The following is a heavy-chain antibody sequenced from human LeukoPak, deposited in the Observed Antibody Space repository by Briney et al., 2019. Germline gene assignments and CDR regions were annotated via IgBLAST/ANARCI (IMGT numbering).Heavy chain of an antibody. J-gene: IGHJ4*02. CDR3: ARNYYDSSGYYFDY. Sequence: LTGGSLRLSCAASGFTFSSYWMHWVRQAPGKGLVWVSRINSDGSSTSYADSVKGRFTISRDNVKNTLYLQMNSLRAEDTAVYYCARNYYDSSGYYFDYWGQGTLVTVSS. V-gene: IGHV3-74*01. CDR2: INSDGSST. CDR1: GFTFSSYW. D-gene: IGHD3-22*01.